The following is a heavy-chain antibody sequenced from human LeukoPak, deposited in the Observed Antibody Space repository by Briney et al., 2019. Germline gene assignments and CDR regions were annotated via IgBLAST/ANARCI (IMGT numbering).Heavy chain of an antibody. V-gene: IGHV4-59*01. CDR3: ARGPYYYDSSGYLLGWFDP. CDR1: GGSISSYY. Sequence: SETLSLTCTVSGGSISSYYWSWIRQPPGKGLEWIGYYSGSTNYNPSLKSRVTISVDTSKNQFSLKLSSVTAADTAVYYCARGPYYYDSSGYLLGWFDPWGQGTLVTVSS. CDR2: YSGST. J-gene: IGHJ5*02. D-gene: IGHD3-22*01.